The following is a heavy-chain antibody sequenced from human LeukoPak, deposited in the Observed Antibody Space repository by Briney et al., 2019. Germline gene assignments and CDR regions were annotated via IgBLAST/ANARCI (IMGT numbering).Heavy chain of an antibody. J-gene: IGHJ6*02. D-gene: IGHD3-16*01. CDR3: ARGLYDYVSYGMDV. CDR2: INPNSGGT. Sequence: ASVKVSCKASGYTFTGYYMHWVRQAPGQGLEWMGWINPNSGGTNYAQRFQDWVTMTRDTSISTAYMELSRLRSDDTAVYYCARGLYDYVSYGMDVWGQGTTVTVSS. V-gene: IGHV1-2*04. CDR1: GYTFTGYY.